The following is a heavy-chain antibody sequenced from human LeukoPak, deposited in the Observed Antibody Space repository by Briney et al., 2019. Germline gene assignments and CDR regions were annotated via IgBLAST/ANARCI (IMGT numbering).Heavy chain of an antibody. CDR2: TSYDEVYK. CDR1: GFTFSTYA. CDR3: AKGTGDLGYYFDR. J-gene: IGHJ4*02. V-gene: IGHV3-30-3*01. D-gene: IGHD7-27*01. Sequence: GGSLRLSCVASGFTFSTYAMHWVRQAPGKGLEWVAVTSYDEVYKYYADSVKGRFTISRDNSENTVYLLMSSLRPEDTAIYYCAKGTGDLGYYFDRWGQGTLVTVSS.